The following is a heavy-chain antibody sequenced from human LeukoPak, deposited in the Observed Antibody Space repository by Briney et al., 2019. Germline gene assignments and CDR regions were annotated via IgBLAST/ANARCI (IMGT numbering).Heavy chain of an antibody. V-gene: IGHV4-59*01. J-gene: IGHJ4*02. Sequence: SETLSLTCTASGGSISSYDWSWIRQPPGKGLEWLGYIYNSRDTNYNPSLKSRVTFSADTSKNQFSLKLSSVTAADTVVYYCARTAPIAATGPDYWGQGTLVTVSS. CDR1: GGSISSYD. CDR2: IYNSRDT. CDR3: ARTAPIAATGPDY. D-gene: IGHD6-13*01.